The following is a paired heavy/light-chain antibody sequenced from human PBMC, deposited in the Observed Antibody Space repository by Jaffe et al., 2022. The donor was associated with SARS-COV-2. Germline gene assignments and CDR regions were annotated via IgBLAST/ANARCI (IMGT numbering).Light chain of an antibody. CDR1: SSNIGNNF. CDR3: GTWDSSLSVV. CDR2: ENN. V-gene: IGLV1-51*02. J-gene: IGLJ2*01. Sequence: QSVLTQPPSVSAAPGQNVTISCSGSSSNIGNNFVSWYQQLPGTAPKLLIYENNKRPSGIPGRFSGSKSGTSATLDITGLQTGDEANYYCGTWDSSLSVVFGGGTKLTVL.
Heavy chain of an antibody. CDR1: GDSISSYF. V-gene: IGHV4-59*01. CDR3: ARTLYSSNWFYFDL. CDR2: VFNSGRT. J-gene: IGHJ4*02. Sequence: QVQLQESGPGLVKPSETLSLTCTVSGDSISSYFWTWIRQPPGEGLEWIGYVFNSGRTNYNPSLKSRVTISGDKSKNQFSLRVTSVTAADAAVYYCARTLYSSNWFYFDLWGQGTQVTVSS. D-gene: IGHD6-13*01.